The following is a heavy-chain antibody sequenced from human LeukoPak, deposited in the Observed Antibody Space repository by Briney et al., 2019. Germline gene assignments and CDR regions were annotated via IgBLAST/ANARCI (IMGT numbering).Heavy chain of an antibody. CDR1: GYTFTDYH. CDR3: ARGGAADYYYYNMDV. Sequence: ASVKVSCKASGYTFTDYHIHWVRQAPGQGLEWMGWINPNNGGTNYAQKFQGRVTMTRGTSISTAYMELSSLRSDDTAVYYCARGGAADYYYYNMDVWGQGTTVTVSS. J-gene: IGHJ6*02. CDR2: INPNNGGT. V-gene: IGHV1-2*02.